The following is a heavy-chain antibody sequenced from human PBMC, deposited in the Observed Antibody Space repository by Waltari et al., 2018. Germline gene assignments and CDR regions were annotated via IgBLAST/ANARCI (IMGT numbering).Heavy chain of an antibody. CDR1: GGSFSGYY. D-gene: IGHD6-13*01. Sequence: QVQLQQWGAGLLKPSETLSLTCAVYGGSFSGYYWSWIRQAPGKGLEWIGEINHSGSTNYNPSLKSRVTISVDTSKNQFSLKLSSVTAADTAVYYCAREEVRIAAAGIIQHWGQGTLVTVSS. CDR3: AREEVRIAAAGIIQH. CDR2: INHSGST. V-gene: IGHV4-34*01. J-gene: IGHJ1*01.